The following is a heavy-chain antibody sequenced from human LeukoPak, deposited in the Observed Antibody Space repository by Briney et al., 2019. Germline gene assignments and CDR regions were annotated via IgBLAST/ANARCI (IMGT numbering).Heavy chain of an antibody. Sequence: ASVKVSCKASGGTFSSYAISWVRQAPGQGLEWMARIIPIFGTSDYAQKFQGRVTITTDESTSTAFMELSGLRSEDTAVYYCTKDHEGYFDYWGQGSPVTVSS. J-gene: IGHJ4*02. CDR1: GGTFSSYA. CDR3: TKDHEGYFDY. CDR2: IIPIFGTS. V-gene: IGHV1-69*05.